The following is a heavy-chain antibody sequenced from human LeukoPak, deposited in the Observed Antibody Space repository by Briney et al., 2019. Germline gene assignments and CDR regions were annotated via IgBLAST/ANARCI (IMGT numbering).Heavy chain of an antibody. CDR3: ARDRRIAVAGTDAFDI. V-gene: IGHV4-39*07. CDR1: GGSISSSSYY. CDR2: IYTSGST. J-gene: IGHJ3*02. D-gene: IGHD6-19*01. Sequence: PSETPSLTCTVSGGSISSSSYYWGWIRQPPGKGLEWIGSIYTSGSTNYNPSLKSRVTMSVDTSKNQFSLKLSSVTAADTAVYYCARDRRIAVAGTDAFDIWGQGTMVTVSS.